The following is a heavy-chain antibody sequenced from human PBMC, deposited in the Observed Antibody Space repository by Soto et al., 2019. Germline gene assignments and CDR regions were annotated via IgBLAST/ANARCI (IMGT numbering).Heavy chain of an antibody. Sequence: SETLSLTCTVTGGSISSGGYYWSWIRQHPGKGLEWIGYIYYSGSTYYNPSLKSRVTISVDTSKNQFSLKLSSVTAADTAVYYCARSDYDSSGYHFDYWGQGTLVTVSS. CDR2: IYYSGST. D-gene: IGHD3-22*01. CDR1: GGSISSGGYY. J-gene: IGHJ4*02. CDR3: ARSDYDSSGYHFDY. V-gene: IGHV4-31*03.